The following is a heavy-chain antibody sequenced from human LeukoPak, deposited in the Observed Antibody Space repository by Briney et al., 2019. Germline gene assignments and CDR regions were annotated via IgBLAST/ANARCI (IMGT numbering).Heavy chain of an antibody. CDR2: ISYDGSNK. J-gene: IGHJ4*02. D-gene: IGHD3-22*01. CDR3: AKDPGSSGYYYAPEDY. Sequence: GGSLRLSCAASGFTFSSYGMHWVRQAPGKGLKWVAVISYDGSNKYYADSVKGRFTISRDNSKNTLYLQMNSLRAEDTAVYYCAKDPGSSGYYYAPEDYWGQGTLVTVSS. CDR1: GFTFSSYG. V-gene: IGHV3-30*18.